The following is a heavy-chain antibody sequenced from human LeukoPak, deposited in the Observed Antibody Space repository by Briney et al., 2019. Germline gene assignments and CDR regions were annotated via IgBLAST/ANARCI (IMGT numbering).Heavy chain of an antibody. V-gene: IGHV3-21*06. J-gene: IGHJ4*02. Sequence: GGSLRLSCTTSGLTFSTSGFNWVRQAPGKGLEWVASIGPTGFDRYHADSIKGRFTISRDNAINSLYLQMDSLRAEDTAVYYCATETNGRHYDYWGQGTLLTVSS. D-gene: IGHD1-14*01. CDR3: ATETNGRHYDY. CDR2: IGPTGFDR. CDR1: GLTFSTSG.